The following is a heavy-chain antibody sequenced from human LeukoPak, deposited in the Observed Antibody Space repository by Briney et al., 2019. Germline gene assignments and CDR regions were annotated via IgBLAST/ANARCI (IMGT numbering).Heavy chain of an antibody. CDR3: ARGDDYGDRNDAFDI. CDR1: GYTFTSYY. Sequence: GASVKVSCKASGYTFTSYYMHWVRQAPGQGLEWMGWISAYNGHTNYAQKFQGRVTMTTDTSTSTAYMELRSLRSDDTAVYYCARGDDYGDRNDAFDIWGQGTMVTVSS. J-gene: IGHJ3*02. D-gene: IGHD4-17*01. CDR2: ISAYNGHT. V-gene: IGHV1-18*04.